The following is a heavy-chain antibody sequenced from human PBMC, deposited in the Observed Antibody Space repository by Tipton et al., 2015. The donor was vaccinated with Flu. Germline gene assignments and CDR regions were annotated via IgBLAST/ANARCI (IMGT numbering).Heavy chain of an antibody. J-gene: IGHJ4*02. Sequence: TLSLTCTVSGYSISSGYYWGWIRQPAGKGLEWIGRMYASGSTKYNPSLKSRVTMSVDTSKNQLSLKLTSVTAADTAVYYCARGSGSGTEMIFDFWGQGTLVTVSS. CDR2: MYASGST. CDR1: GYSISSGYY. V-gene: IGHV4-61*02. CDR3: ARGSGSGTEMIFDF. D-gene: IGHD3-10*01.